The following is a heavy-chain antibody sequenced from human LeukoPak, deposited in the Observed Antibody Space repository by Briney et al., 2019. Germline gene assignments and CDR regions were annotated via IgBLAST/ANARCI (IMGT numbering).Heavy chain of an antibody. D-gene: IGHD3-22*01. J-gene: IGHJ4*02. Sequence: GSLRLSCAASEFTFSRYAVSWVRQAPGKGLEWVSGISSSSSTIYYADSVKGRFTISRDNAKNSLYLQMNSLRAEDTAVYYCASSSVSNGYWGQGTLVTVSS. CDR2: ISSSSSTI. CDR1: EFTFSRYA. V-gene: IGHV3-48*01. CDR3: ASSSVSNGY.